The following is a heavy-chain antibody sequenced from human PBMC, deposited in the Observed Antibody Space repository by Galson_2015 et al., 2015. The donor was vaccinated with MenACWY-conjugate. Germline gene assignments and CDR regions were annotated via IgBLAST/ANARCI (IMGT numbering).Heavy chain of an antibody. CDR2: ISGSGGST. Sequence: SLRLSCAASGFTFSSYAMSWVRQAPGKGLEWVSAISGSGGSTYYADSVKGRFTISRDNSKNTLYLQMNSLRAEDTAVYYCAKDAHPNLSPLMQWLPDAFDIWGQGTMVTVSS. CDR3: AKDAHPNLSPLMQWLPDAFDI. CDR1: GFTFSSYA. V-gene: IGHV3-23*01. D-gene: IGHD6-19*01. J-gene: IGHJ3*02.